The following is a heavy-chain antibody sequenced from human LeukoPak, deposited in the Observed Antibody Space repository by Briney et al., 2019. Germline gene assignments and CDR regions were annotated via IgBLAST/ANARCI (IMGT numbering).Heavy chain of an antibody. CDR1: GGSITSGNYY. D-gene: IGHD3-3*01. J-gene: IGHJ4*02. CDR2: VYYSGST. V-gene: IGHV4-39*07. Sequence: SETLSLTCTVSGGSITSGNYYWGWIRQPPGKGLEWIGSVYYSGSTYYNPSLKSRITVSLDTPKNQFSLKVRSVTAADTAVYYCVRDKTFEVVNFFDCWGQGTLVTVSS. CDR3: VRDKTFEVVNFFDC.